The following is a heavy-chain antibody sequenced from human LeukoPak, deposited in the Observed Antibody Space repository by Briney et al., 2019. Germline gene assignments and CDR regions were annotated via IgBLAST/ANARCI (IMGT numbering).Heavy chain of an antibody. V-gene: IGHV3-74*01. CDR2: INSDGSRT. CDR3: ARGSWSAADTNIDY. D-gene: IGHD6-13*01. J-gene: IGHJ4*02. CDR1: GFTLSTYW. Sequence: PGGSLRLSCAASGFTLSTYWMHWVRQGPGKGLVWVSRINSDGSRTTYADSVKGRFTISRDNAKNTLYLQMNTLRVEDTAVYYCARGSWSAADTNIDYWGQGTLVTVSS.